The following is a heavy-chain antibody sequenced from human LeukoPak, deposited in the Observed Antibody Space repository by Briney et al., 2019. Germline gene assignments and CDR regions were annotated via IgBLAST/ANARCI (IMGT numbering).Heavy chain of an antibody. Sequence: SETLSLTCAVYGGSFRRYYWSWIRQPPGKGLEWIGEINHSGSTNYNPSLKSRVTISVDTSKNQFSLKLSSVTAADTAVYYCARDRGYSSGWYGDALDIRGQGTMVTVSS. CDR3: ARDRGYSSGWYGDALDI. CDR1: GGSFRRYY. D-gene: IGHD6-19*01. J-gene: IGHJ3*02. CDR2: INHSGST. V-gene: IGHV4-34*01.